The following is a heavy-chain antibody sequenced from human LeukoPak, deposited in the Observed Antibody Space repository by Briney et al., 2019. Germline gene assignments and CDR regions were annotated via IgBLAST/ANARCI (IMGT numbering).Heavy chain of an antibody. Sequence: ASVKVSCKASGYTFTGYYMHWVRQAPGQGLEWMGWINPNSGGTNYAQKFQGRVTMTRDTSISTAYMELGRLRSDDTAVYYCARQQRPNNYYMDVWGKGTTVTVSS. CDR1: GYTFTGYY. CDR2: INPNSGGT. J-gene: IGHJ6*03. CDR3: ARQQRPNNYYMDV. D-gene: IGHD6-13*01. V-gene: IGHV1-2*02.